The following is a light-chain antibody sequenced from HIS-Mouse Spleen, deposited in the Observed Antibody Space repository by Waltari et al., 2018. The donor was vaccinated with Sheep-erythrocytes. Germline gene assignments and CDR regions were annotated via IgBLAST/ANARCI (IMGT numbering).Light chain of an antibody. Sequence: QSALTQPRSVSGSPGQSVTISFTGNSSDAGGYNYVSWYQQHPGKAPKLMIYDVSKRPSGVPDRFSGSKSGNTASRTISGLQAEDEADYYCCSYAGSYNHVFATGTKVTVL. CDR1: SSDAGGYNY. CDR3: CSYAGSYNHV. J-gene: IGLJ1*01. CDR2: DVS. V-gene: IGLV2-11*01.